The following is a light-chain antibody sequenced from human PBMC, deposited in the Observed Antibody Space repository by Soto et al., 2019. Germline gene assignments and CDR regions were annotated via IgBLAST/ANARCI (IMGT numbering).Light chain of an antibody. J-gene: IGLJ1*01. V-gene: IGLV2-11*01. CDR2: DVS. CDR3: CSYAGSYTEV. CDR1: SSDVGGYNY. Sequence: QSALTQPRSVSGSPGQSVIISCTGTSSDVGGYNYVSWYQHHPGKAPKLMIYDVSKRPSGVPDRFSGSKSGNTASLTISGLQAEDEADYYCCSYAGSYTEVFGTGTKLTVL.